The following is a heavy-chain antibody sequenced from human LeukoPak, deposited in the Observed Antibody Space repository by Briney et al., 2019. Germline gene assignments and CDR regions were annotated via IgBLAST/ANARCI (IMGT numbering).Heavy chain of an antibody. CDR2: IYYSGST. CDR1: GGSVSSASYY. Sequence: PSETLSLTCTVSGGSVSSASYYWSWIRLPPGKGLEWIGYIYYSGSTNYNPSLKSRVTISVDTSKNQFSLKLSSVTAADTAVYYCARGQAEHFYYYGMDVWGQGTTVTVSS. J-gene: IGHJ6*02. V-gene: IGHV4-61*01. CDR3: ARGQAEHFYYYGMDV.